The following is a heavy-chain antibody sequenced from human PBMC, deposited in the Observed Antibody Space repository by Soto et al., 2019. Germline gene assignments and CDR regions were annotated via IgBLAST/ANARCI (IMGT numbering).Heavy chain of an antibody. Sequence: EVHLLESGGTLVQPGGSLRLSCAASGFDFSTYAMTWVRQAPGKGLEWVSGIINSGATTYYADPVKGRFTISRDNSRNTLYLQMNSLRVDDTAMYYCAKDWPGTSSVTSDFWGQGTLVTVSS. CDR2: IINSGATT. CDR1: GFDFSTYA. CDR3: AKDWPGTSSVTSDF. V-gene: IGHV3-23*01. J-gene: IGHJ4*02. D-gene: IGHD4-17*01.